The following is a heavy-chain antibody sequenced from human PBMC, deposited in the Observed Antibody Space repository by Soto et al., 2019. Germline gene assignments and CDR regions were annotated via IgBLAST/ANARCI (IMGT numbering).Heavy chain of an antibody. CDR3: ARDGYSAGFDI. D-gene: IGHD5-18*01. J-gene: IGHJ3*02. CDR2: IKQDGSEK. V-gene: IGHV3-7*01. Sequence: ETLSLTCTVSGGSISSSSYYMSWVRQPPGKGLEWVANIKQDGSEKYYVDSVKGRFTISRDNAKSSLSLQMNSLTVEDTAVYYCARDGYSAGFDIWGQGTMVTVSS. CDR1: GGSISSSSYY.